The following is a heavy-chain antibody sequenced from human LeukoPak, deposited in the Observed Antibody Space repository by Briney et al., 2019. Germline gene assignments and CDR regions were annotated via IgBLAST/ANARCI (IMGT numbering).Heavy chain of an antibody. Sequence: SQTLSLTCAIAGDSVSSNSVAWNWIRQSPSRGLEWLGRTYYRSKWYSDYAVSVERRITINPDTSKNQFSLQLNSVTPEDTAVYYCERENYSSGWSHWYFDLWGRGTLVTVSS. D-gene: IGHD6-19*01. CDR3: ERENYSSGWSHWYFDL. CDR2: TYYRSKWYS. V-gene: IGHV6-1*01. CDR1: GDSVSSNSVA. J-gene: IGHJ2*01.